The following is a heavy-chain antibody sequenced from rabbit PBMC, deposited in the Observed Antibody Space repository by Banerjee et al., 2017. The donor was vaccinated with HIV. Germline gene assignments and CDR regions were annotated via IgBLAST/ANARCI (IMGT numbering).Heavy chain of an antibody. V-gene: IGHV1S40*01. CDR2: INTSSGNT. CDR3: ARGDGGYAYDL. D-gene: IGHD6-1*01. J-gene: IGHJ4*01. Sequence: WVRQAPGKGLEWIACINTSSGNTVYASWAKGRFTISLDKAQNTVFLQMTSLTAADTATYFCARGDGGYAYDLWGQGTLVTVS.